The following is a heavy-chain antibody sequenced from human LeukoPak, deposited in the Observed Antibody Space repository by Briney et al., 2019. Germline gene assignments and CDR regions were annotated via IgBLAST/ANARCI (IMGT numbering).Heavy chain of an antibody. CDR3: ASSQKYCSSTSCYHYYGMDV. J-gene: IGHJ6*02. Sequence: GGSLRLSCAASEFTFSSYFMSWVRQAPGKGLEWVSSITGGGGSTYFADSVKDRFTISRDNSRNTLYLQLNSLRAEDTAVYYCASSQKYCSSTSCYHYYGMDVWGQGTTVTVSS. CDR2: ITGGGGST. CDR1: EFTFSSYF. V-gene: IGHV3-23*01. D-gene: IGHD2-2*01.